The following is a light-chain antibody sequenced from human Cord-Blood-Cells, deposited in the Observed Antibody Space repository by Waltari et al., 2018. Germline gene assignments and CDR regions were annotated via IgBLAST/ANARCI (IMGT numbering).Light chain of an antibody. CDR3: QQSYSTPPT. Sequence: DIQMTQSPSSLSASVGDRVTITCRASQSISSYLNWYQQKPGKAPKLLIYAASSLQSGVPSMFSGSGSGTDFTLTISSLQPEEFATYYCQQSYSTPPTFGQGTKVEIK. CDR2: AAS. CDR1: QSISSY. V-gene: IGKV1-39*01. J-gene: IGKJ1*01.